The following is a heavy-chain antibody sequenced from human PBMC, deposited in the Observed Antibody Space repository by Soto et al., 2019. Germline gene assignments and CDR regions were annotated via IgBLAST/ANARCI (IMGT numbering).Heavy chain of an antibody. J-gene: IGHJ4*02. Sequence: PGGSLRLSCAAPGFTFSSYSIHWVRQAPGKGLEWVAVISYDGSEKYYVDSVKGRFTIFRDNSKNTLWLQMNSLRAEDTAVYYCAKDRRYYDNTGYYFYFASGGQGTLVTVPS. CDR3: AKDRRYYDNTGYYFYFAS. V-gene: IGHV3-30*18. CDR1: GFTFSSYS. D-gene: IGHD3-22*01. CDR2: ISYDGSEK.